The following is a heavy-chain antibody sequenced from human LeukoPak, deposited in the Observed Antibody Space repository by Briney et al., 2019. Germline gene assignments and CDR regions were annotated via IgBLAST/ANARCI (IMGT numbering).Heavy chain of an antibody. Sequence: SETLSLTCSISGISISSSNSYWGWIRQPPGKRLEWIGSIYYTGNTYYNASIKSRVTISIDTSKNQISLRLTSVTATDTAVYYCARTQEVGYSSGWYDSYYYYYMDVWGKGTTVTISS. D-gene: IGHD6-19*01. CDR3: ARTQEVGYSSGWYDSYYYYYMDV. J-gene: IGHJ6*03. CDR1: GISISSSNSY. V-gene: IGHV4-39*01. CDR2: IYYTGNT.